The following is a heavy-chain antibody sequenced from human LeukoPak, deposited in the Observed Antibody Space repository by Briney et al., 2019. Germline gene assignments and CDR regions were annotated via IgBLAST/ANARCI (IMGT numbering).Heavy chain of an antibody. V-gene: IGHV4-34*12. CDR1: GGSFNGYY. J-gene: IGHJ3*02. CDR3: ARDFSRWELRWDDAFDI. CDR2: IIHSGST. Sequence: KTSETLSLTCAVYGGSFNGYYWSWIRQPPGKGLEWIGEIIHSGSTNYNPSQKSRVNPSVDTSKNQFSLKVSSVTAADTAVYYCARDFSRWELRWDDAFDIWGQGTMVTVSS. D-gene: IGHD1-26*01.